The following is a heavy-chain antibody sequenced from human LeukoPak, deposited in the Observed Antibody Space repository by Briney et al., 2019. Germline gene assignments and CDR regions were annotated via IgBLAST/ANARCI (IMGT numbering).Heavy chain of an antibody. CDR1: GGSISSYF. CDR2: IYYSGST. Sequence: SETLSLTCTVSGGSISSYFWSWIRQPPGKGLEWIGYIYYSGSTDYNPSLKSRVTISVDTSKNQFSMKLSSVTAADTAVYYCARHRSSSWDAYLVYWGQGTLVTVSS. CDR3: ARHRSSSWDAYLVY. D-gene: IGHD6-13*01. V-gene: IGHV4-59*08. J-gene: IGHJ4*02.